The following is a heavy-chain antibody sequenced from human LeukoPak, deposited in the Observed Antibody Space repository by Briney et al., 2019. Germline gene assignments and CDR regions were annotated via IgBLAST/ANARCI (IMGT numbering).Heavy chain of an antibody. CDR3: AKDRVSVYYYDSSGYYYFDY. CDR1: GFTFSSYA. CDR2: ISGSGGST. D-gene: IGHD3-22*01. J-gene: IGHJ4*02. V-gene: IGHV3-23*01. Sequence: GGSLRLSCAASGFTFSSYALSWVRQAPGKGLEWVSAISGSGGSTYYADSVKGGFTISRDNSKNTLYLQMNSLRAEDTAVYYCAKDRVSVYYYDSSGYYYFDYWGQGTLVTVSS.